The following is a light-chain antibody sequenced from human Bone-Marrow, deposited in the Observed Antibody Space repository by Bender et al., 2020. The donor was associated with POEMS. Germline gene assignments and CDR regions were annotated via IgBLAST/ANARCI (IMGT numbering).Light chain of an antibody. V-gene: IGLV2-14*03. CDR3: SSYTSRSTSV. CDR2: DVS. Sequence: QSALTQPASVSGSPGQSITISCTGTTSDVGGYNYVSWYQQITGKAPQILIYDVSNRPSGVSNRFSGSKSGNTASLTISGLQAEDEADYYCSSYTSRSTSVFGTGTTVTVL. J-gene: IGLJ1*01. CDR1: TSDVGGYNY.